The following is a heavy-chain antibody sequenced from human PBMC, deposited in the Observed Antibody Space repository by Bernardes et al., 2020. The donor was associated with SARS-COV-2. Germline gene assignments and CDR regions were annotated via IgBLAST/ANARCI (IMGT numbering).Heavy chain of an antibody. D-gene: IGHD1-26*01. V-gene: IGHV4-59*08. CDR3: ARFGWELHNFDY. CDR1: GGSISSYY. CDR2: IYYSGST. Sequence: SETLSLTCTVSGGSISSYYWSWIRQPQGKGLEWIGYIYYSGSTNYNPSLKSRVTISVDTSKNQFSLKLSSVTAADTAVYYCARFGWELHNFDYWGQGTLVTVSS. J-gene: IGHJ4*02.